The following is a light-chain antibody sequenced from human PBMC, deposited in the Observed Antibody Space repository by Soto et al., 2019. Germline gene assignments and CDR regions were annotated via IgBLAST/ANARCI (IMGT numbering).Light chain of an antibody. Sequence: DIQMTQSPSSLSASVGDRVTITCLASQSIGMYLNWYQQKPGKAPKLLIYAAASLQSGVPSRFSGSGSGTEFTLTISSLQPDDFATYYCQHYSGDRTTFGQGTKVDTK. CDR3: QHYSGDRTT. J-gene: IGKJ1*01. CDR1: QSIGMY. V-gene: IGKV1-39*01. CDR2: AAA.